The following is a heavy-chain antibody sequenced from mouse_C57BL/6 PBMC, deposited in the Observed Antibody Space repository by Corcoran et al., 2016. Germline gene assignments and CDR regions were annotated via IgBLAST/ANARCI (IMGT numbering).Heavy chain of an antibody. J-gene: IGHJ1*01. CDR3: ARESDYEGYFDV. Sequence: QIPLVQSGPELKKPGETVKISCKASGYTFTTYGMSWVKQAPGKGLKWMGWINTYSGVPTYADDFKGRFAFSLETSASTAYLQINNLKNEDTATYFCARESDYEGYFDVWGSGTMVTLSS. V-gene: IGHV9-3*01. D-gene: IGHD2-4*01. CDR2: INTYSGVP. CDR1: GYTFTTYG.